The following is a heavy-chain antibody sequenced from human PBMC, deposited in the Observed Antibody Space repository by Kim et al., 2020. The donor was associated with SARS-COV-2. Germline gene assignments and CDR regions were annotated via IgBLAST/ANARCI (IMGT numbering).Heavy chain of an antibody. D-gene: IGHD2-2*01. V-gene: IGHV4-34*01. Sequence: SETLSLTCAVYGGSFSGYYWSWIRQPPGKGLEWIGEINHSGSTNYNPSLKSRVTISVDTSKNQFSLKLSSVTAADTAVYYCARGAAIVSAAINGMDVWGQGTTVTVSS. CDR2: INHSGST. J-gene: IGHJ6*02. CDR3: ARGAAIVSAAINGMDV. CDR1: GGSFSGYY.